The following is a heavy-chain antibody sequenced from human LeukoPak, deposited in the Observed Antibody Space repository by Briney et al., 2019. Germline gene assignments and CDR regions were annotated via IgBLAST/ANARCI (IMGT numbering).Heavy chain of an antibody. CDR3: ATEDVVVVAATLDY. D-gene: IGHD2-15*01. V-gene: IGHV1-69*05. CDR1: GGTFSSYA. CDR2: IIPIFGTA. Sequence: SVKVSCKASGGTFSSYAISWARQAPGQGLEWMGRIIPIFGTANYAQKFQGRVTITTDESTSAAYMELSSLRSEDTAVYYCATEDVVVVAATLDYWGQGTLVTVSS. J-gene: IGHJ4*02.